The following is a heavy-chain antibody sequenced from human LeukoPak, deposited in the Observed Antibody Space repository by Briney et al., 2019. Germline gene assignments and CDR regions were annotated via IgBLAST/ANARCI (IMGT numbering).Heavy chain of an antibody. CDR3: AKDTSTGYYSGAFDI. CDR1: GFTFSTYG. D-gene: IGHD3-22*01. J-gene: IGHJ3*02. Sequence: AGGSLRLSCAASGFTFSTYGMHWVRQAPGKGLQWVAFIRYDATNKYYTDSVKGRFTISGDNSKNTLYLQMNSLRAEDTAVYYCAKDTSTGYYSGAFDIWGQGTRVTVSS. CDR2: IRYDATNK. V-gene: IGHV3-30*02.